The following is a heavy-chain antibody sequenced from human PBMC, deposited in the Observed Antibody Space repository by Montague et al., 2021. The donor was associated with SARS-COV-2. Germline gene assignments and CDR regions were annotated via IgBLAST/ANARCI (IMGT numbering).Heavy chain of an antibody. D-gene: IGHD3-22*01. CDR2: IYYSGST. Sequence: SETLSLTCTVSGGSISSSSYYWGWIRQPPGKGLEWIGNIYYSGSTYYNLSLKSRVTISVDTSKNQFSLKLRSVTAADTAVYYCARHLGDWFMVVVPSWFDPWGQGTLVTVSS. J-gene: IGHJ5*02. CDR1: GGSISSSSYY. CDR3: ARHLGDWFMVVVPSWFDP. V-gene: IGHV4-39*01.